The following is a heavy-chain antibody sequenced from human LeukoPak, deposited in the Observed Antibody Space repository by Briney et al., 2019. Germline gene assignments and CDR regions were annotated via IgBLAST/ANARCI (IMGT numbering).Heavy chain of an antibody. CDR2: IERIADDGST. V-gene: IGHV3-15*04. D-gene: IGHD1-1*01. CDR3: ASEFWYRHVA. CDR1: GFGFREAW. Sequence: GVSVRVFGEASGFGFREAWRTWGLQDSCKGLEWVARIERIADDGSTQYAAPVKGRFYVSRDDSKDTVYLQMSSLRTEDTAVYYCASEFWYRHVAWGQGSLVTVSS. J-gene: IGHJ4*02.